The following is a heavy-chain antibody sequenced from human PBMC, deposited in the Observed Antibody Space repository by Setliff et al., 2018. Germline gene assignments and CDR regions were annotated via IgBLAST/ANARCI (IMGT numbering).Heavy chain of an antibody. CDR2: FDPEDSDT. CDR3: AYDSSGYYPGY. Sequence: ASVKVSCKVSGYTLTELSIHWVRQAPGKGLEWMGGFDPEDSDTMLAQKFQGRFTMTTDTSTSTAYMELGSLRSDDTAVYICAYDSSGYYPGYWGQGTLVT. D-gene: IGHD3-22*01. J-gene: IGHJ4*02. V-gene: IGHV1-24*01. CDR1: GYTLTELS.